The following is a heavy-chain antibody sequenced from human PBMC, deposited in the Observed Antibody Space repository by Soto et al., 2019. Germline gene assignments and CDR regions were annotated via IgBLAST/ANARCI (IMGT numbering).Heavy chain of an antibody. V-gene: IGHV1-69*06. J-gene: IGHJ4*02. D-gene: IGHD3-22*01. CDR2: IIPFFGTP. Sequence: QVLLVQSGAEVKKPGSSVKVSCKLSGATFSSYAMSWVRQAPGQGLEWIGGIIPFFGTPNYAQKFQGRVTITADTSTATSYMELSSLRSDHTAVYYCARDKGAYYSHLVYWGQGTLVTVSS. CDR1: GATFSSYA. CDR3: ARDKGAYYSHLVY.